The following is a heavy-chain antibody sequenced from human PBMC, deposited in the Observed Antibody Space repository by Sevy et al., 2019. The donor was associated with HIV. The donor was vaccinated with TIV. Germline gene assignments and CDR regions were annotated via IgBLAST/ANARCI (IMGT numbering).Heavy chain of an antibody. Sequence: GGSLRLSCAASGFTFSGSAMHWVRHASGKGLEWVGRIRSKANNYATTYAESVKGRFIISRDDSKNTYYLKMNSLKTEDTAVYYCTRRGGNLRGVVIVDVWGQGTTVTVSS. V-gene: IGHV3-73*01. CDR1: GFTFSGSA. CDR2: IRSKANNYAT. CDR3: TRRGGNLRGVVIVDV. J-gene: IGHJ6*02. D-gene: IGHD2-21*01.